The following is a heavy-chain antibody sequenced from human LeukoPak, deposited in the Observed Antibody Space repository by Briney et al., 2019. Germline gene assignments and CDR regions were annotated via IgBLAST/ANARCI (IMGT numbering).Heavy chain of an antibody. CDR2: ISSSSSTI. D-gene: IGHD6-13*01. Sequence: PGGSLRLSCAASGFTFSNYAMSWVRQAPGKGLEWVSYISSSSSTIYYADSVKGRFTISRDNAKNSLYLQMNSLRDEDTAVYYCAREGIAGSLAWGQGTLVTVSS. V-gene: IGHV3-48*02. J-gene: IGHJ5*02. CDR1: GFTFSNYA. CDR3: AREGIAGSLA.